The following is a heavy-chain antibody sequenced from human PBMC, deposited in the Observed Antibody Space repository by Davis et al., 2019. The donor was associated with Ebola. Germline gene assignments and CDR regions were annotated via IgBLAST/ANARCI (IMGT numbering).Heavy chain of an antibody. J-gene: IGHJ5*02. V-gene: IGHV1-3*01. CDR1: GYTFTSYA. CDR3: ARVGEAVDWLLWSGDWFDP. CDR2: INAGNGNT. Sequence: AASVKVSCKASGYTFTSYAMHWVRQAPGQRLEWMGWINAGNGNTKYSLKFQGRVTITRDTSASTAYMELSSLRSEDTAVYYCARVGEAVDWLLWSGDWFDPWGQGTLVTVSS. D-gene: IGHD3-9*01.